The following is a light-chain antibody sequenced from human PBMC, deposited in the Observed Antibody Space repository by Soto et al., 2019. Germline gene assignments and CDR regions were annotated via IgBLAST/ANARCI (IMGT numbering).Light chain of an antibody. CDR3: AAWDDSLSGVV. CDR2: RNN. V-gene: IGLV1-47*01. J-gene: IGLJ2*01. CDR1: SSKIGSNY. Sequence: QSVLTQPPSASGTPGQRVTISCSGSSSKIGSNYVYWYQQLPGTAPKLLIYRNNPRPSGVPDRFSGSKSGTSASLAISGLRSEDEADYYCAAWDDSLSGVVFGGGTKMTVL.